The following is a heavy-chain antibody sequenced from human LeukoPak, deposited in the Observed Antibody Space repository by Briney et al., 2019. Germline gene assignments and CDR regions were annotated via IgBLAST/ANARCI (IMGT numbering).Heavy chain of an antibody. D-gene: IGHD3-22*01. CDR1: GFAFSSYA. V-gene: IGHV3-23*01. CDR2: ISGSGAST. Sequence: GGSLRLSCAASGFAFSSYAMSWVRQAPGKGLEWVSTISGSGASTYYADSVKGRFTISRDNSKNTLYLQMNSLRAEDTAVYYCAKQPGSVVDSSGSLSRHWGQGTLVTVSS. CDR3: AKQPGSVVDSSGSLSRH. J-gene: IGHJ4*02.